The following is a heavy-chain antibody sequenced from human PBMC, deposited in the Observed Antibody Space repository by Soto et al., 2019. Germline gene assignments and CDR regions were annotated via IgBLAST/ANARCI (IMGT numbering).Heavy chain of an antibody. J-gene: IGHJ4*02. V-gene: IGHV3-23*01. CDR1: GFTFSSYA. CDR2: VSIGGST. Sequence: GGSLRLSCAASGFTFSSYAMGWVRQGPGKGLEWVAVVSIGGSTHYADSVRGRFTISRDNSKNTLSLQMNSLTAEDTAVYFCAKRRGAGGHFDYWGQGALVT. D-gene: IGHD2-15*01. CDR3: AKRRGAGGHFDY.